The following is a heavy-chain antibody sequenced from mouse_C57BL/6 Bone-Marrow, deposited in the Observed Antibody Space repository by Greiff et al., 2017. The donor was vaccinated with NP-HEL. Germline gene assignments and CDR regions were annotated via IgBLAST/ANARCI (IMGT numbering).Heavy chain of an antibody. CDR2: INPNNGGT. Sequence: LQLQQSGPELVKPGASVKISCKASGYTFTDYYMNWVKQSHGKSLEWIGDINPNNGGTSYNQKFKGKATLTVDKSSSTAYMELRSLTSEDSAVYYCAKGGDYDGAFAYWGQGTLVTVSA. D-gene: IGHD2-4*01. J-gene: IGHJ3*01. V-gene: IGHV1-26*01. CDR1: GYTFTDYY. CDR3: AKGGDYDGAFAY.